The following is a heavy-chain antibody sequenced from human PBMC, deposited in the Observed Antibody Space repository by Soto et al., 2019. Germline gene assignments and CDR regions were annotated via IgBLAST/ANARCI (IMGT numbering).Heavy chain of an antibody. CDR1: GGSIYRSGYY. CDR3: GKVLVGATGHTDSDS. D-gene: IGHD2-15*01. CDR2: IDYNGVT. V-gene: IGHV4-39*01. J-gene: IGHJ4*02. Sequence: CTVSGGSIYRSGYYWGWIRQPPGRGLEWIGNIDYNGVTYSNPSLKSRVTISRDTSKNQFSLKLTSVTAADTALYYCGKVLVGATGHTDSDSWGPGTLVTVSS.